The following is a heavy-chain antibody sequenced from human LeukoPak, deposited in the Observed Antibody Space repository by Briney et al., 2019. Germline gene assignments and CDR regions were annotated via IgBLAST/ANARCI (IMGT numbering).Heavy chain of an antibody. J-gene: IGHJ5*02. V-gene: IGHV4-38-2*02. Sequence: SETLSLTCTVSGYSISSGYYWGWIRQPPGKGLGWIGSIYHSGSTYYNPSLKSRVTISVDTSKNHFSLKLRFVTAADTAVYYCARRIVGATNYFDPWGQGTLVTVSS. CDR1: GYSISSGYY. CDR3: ARRIVGATNYFDP. CDR2: IYHSGST. D-gene: IGHD1-26*01.